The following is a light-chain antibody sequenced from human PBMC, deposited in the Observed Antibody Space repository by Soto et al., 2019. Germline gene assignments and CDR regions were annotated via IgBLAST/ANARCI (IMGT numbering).Light chain of an antibody. J-gene: IGKJ1*01. V-gene: IGKV3-20*01. CDR1: QSVSSY. CDR3: QQFCSSPQT. CDR2: GAS. Sequence: EIVLTQSPGTLSLSPGEGATLSCRASQSVSSYLAWYQQKPGQAPRLLIYGASSSATGIPDRFSGSGSGTDFTLTISRLEPEDFAVYYCQQFCSSPQTFGQGTKVEIK.